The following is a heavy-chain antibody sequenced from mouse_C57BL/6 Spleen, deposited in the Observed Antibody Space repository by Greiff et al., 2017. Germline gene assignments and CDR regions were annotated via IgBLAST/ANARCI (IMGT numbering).Heavy chain of an antibody. D-gene: IGHD1-1*01. Sequence: EVKLMESGGGLVKPGGSLKLSCAASGFTFSDYGMHWVRQAPEKGLEWVAYISSGSSTIYYADTVKGRFTISRDNAKNTLFLQMTSLRSEDTAMYYCARVVATSGYFDYWGQGTTLTVSS. J-gene: IGHJ2*01. V-gene: IGHV5-17*01. CDR3: ARVVATSGYFDY. CDR2: ISSGSSTI. CDR1: GFTFSDYG.